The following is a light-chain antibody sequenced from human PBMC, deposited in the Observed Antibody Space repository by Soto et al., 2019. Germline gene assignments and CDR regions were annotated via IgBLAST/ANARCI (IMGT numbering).Light chain of an antibody. J-gene: IGKJ1*01. V-gene: IGKV1-5*03. Sequence: DIQMTQSPSTLYASVGDRVTITCRASQSISSWLAWYPQKPGKAPKLLSYKASNLESGVPSMFSGRGSGTKYTLTISSLQPDDFATYYCQQYNRYSTFGQGTKVEIK. CDR3: QQYNRYST. CDR2: KAS. CDR1: QSISSW.